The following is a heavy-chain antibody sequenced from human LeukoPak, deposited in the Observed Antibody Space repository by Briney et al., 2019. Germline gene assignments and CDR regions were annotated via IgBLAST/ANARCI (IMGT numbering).Heavy chain of an antibody. V-gene: IGHV3-30-3*01. D-gene: IGHD2-2*01. Sequence: GGSLRLSCAASGFTFSSYAMHWVRQAPGKGLEWVAVISYDGSNKYYADSVKGRFTISRDNSKNTLYLQMNSLRAEGTAVYYCARDSGGVVVPPDYWGQGTLVTVSS. CDR3: ARDSGGVVVPPDY. CDR2: ISYDGSNK. J-gene: IGHJ4*02. CDR1: GFTFSSYA.